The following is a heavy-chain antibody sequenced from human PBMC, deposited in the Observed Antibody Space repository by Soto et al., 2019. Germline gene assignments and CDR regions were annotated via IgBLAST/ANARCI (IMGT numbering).Heavy chain of an antibody. V-gene: IGHV1-46*03. CDR2: INPSGGST. J-gene: IGHJ5*02. D-gene: IGHD2-2*01. CDR3: ARVGVVVPAAMSGFDP. Sequence: ASVKVSCKASGYTFTSYYMHWVRQAPGQGLEWMGIINPSGGSTSYAQKFQGRVTMTRDTSTSTVYMELSSLRSEDTAVYYCARVGVVVPAAMSGFDPWGQGTLVTVS. CDR1: GYTFTSYY.